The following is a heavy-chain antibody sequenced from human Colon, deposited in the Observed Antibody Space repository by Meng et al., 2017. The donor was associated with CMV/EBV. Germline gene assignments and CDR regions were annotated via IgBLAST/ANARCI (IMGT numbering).Heavy chain of an antibody. D-gene: IGHD2/OR15-2a*01. Sequence: SETLSLTCIVSNYSINSGDYWVWIRQPPGKGLQWIGRIYQSGSAYYHPSLKSRVTISIDKSRNQFSLRVRSVTAADTALYYCARGNLYWFDPWGHGILVTVSS. CDR3: ARGNLYWFDP. J-gene: IGHJ5*02. CDR1: NYSINSGDY. CDR2: IYQSGSA. V-gene: IGHV4-38-2*02.